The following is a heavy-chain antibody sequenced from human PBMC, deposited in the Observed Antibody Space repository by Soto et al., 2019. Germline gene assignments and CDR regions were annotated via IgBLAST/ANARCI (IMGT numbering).Heavy chain of an antibody. CDR2: IIPILGIA. CDR1: GGTFSSYT. V-gene: IGHV1-69*08. J-gene: IGHJ4*02. D-gene: IGHD3-10*01. CDR3: AREGGYYGSGRIPFH. Sequence: QVQLVQSGAEVKKPGSSVKVSCKASGGTFSSYTISWVRQAPGQGLEWMGRIIPILGIANYAQKFQGRVTITAEKSTSTAYMELSSLRSEDTAGYYCAREGGYYGSGRIPFHWGQGTLVTVSS.